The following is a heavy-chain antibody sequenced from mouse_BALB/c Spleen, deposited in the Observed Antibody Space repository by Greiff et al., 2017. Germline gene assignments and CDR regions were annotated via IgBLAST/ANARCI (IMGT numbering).Heavy chain of an antibody. CDR3: ARGHYYGSSSYAMDY. D-gene: IGHD1-1*01. V-gene: IGHV3-2*02. CDR1: GYSITSDYA. Sequence: EVKLVESGPGLVKPSQSLSLTCTVTGYSITSDYAWNWIRQFPGNKLEWMGYISYSGSTSYNPSLKSRISITRDTSKNQFFLQLNSVTTEDTATYYCARGHYYGSSSYAMDYWGQGTSVTVSS. J-gene: IGHJ4*01. CDR2: ISYSGST.